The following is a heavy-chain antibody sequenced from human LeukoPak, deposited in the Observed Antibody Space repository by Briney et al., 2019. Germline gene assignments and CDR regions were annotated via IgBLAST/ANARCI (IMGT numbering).Heavy chain of an antibody. J-gene: IGHJ4*02. Sequence: PSETLSLTCTVSGGSISSYYWSWIRQPAGKGLEWIGRINTSGSSNYNPSLRSRVTMSVDTSKNQFSLKLSSVTAADTAVYYCARGRRDSSGYYPLDYWGQGTLVTVSS. CDR2: INTSGSS. CDR3: ARGRRDSSGYYPLDY. CDR1: GGSISSYY. D-gene: IGHD3-22*01. V-gene: IGHV4-4*07.